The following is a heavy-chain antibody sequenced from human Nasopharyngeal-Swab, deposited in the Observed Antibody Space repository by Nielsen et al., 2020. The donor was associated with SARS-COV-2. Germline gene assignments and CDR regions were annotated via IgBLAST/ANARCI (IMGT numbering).Heavy chain of an antibody. J-gene: IGHJ3*02. D-gene: IGHD3-9*01. V-gene: IGHV3-30-3*01. CDR2: ISYDGSNK. Sequence: GGSLRLSCAASGFTFSSYAMHWVRQAPGQGLEWVAVISYDGSNKYYADSVKGRFTISRDNSKNTLYLQMNSLRAEDTAVYYCARGQYYAILTGYSQDDAFDIWGQGTMVTVSS. CDR3: ARGQYYAILTGYSQDDAFDI. CDR1: GFTFSSYA.